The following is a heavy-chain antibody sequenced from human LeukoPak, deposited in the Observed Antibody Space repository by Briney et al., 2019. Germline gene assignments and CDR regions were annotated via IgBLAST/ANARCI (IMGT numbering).Heavy chain of an antibody. V-gene: IGHV1-18*04. CDR2: ISAYNGNT. CDR3: ARDGDYGSGSYPIDY. D-gene: IGHD3-10*01. Sequence: ASVKVSCKASGYTFTGYYMHWVRQAPGQGLEWMGWISAYNGNTNYAQKLQGRVTMTTDTSTSTAYMELRSLRSDDTAVYYCARDGDYGSGSYPIDYWGQGTLVTVSS. J-gene: IGHJ4*02. CDR1: GYTFTGYY.